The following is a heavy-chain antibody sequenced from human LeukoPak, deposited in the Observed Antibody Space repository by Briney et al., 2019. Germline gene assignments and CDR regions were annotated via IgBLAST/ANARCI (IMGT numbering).Heavy chain of an antibody. D-gene: IGHD5-24*01. CDR2: ISAYNGNT. V-gene: IGHV1-18*01. CDR1: GYTFTNYG. CDR3: ARTGWLQSDPFDS. Sequence: ASVKVSCKASGYTFTNYGFSWVRQAPGQGLEWMGWISAYNGNTNYAQKLQGRVTMTTDTSTTTAYMELRSLISADTAVYYCARTGWLQSDPFDSWGQGTLVTVSS. J-gene: IGHJ4*02.